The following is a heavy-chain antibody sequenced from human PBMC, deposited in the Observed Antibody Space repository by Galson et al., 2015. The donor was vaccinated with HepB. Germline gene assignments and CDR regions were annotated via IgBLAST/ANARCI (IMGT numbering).Heavy chain of an antibody. D-gene: IGHD3-10*01. CDR3: ARRISLVRGIITKPDYYYGMDV. Sequence: SLRLSCAASEFTFSSSWMNWVRQAPGKGLEWVANINPDGSEKYYVASLKGRFTISRDNAKNSLYLQMDSLRAEDTAVYYCARRISLVRGIITKPDYYYGMDVWGQGTTVTVAS. J-gene: IGHJ6*02. V-gene: IGHV3-7*03. CDR2: INPDGSEK. CDR1: EFTFSSSW.